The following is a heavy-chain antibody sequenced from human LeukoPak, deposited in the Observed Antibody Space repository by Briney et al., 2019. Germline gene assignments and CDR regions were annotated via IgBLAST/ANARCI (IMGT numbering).Heavy chain of an antibody. Sequence: GASVKVSCKASGYTFTSYGISWVRQAPGQGLEWMGWISAYNGNTNYAQKLQGRVTMTTDTSTSTAYMELRSLRSDDTAVYYCARLRVVVVPAYGMDVWGQGTTVTVSS. CDR2: ISAYNGNT. D-gene: IGHD2-2*01. CDR3: ARLRVVVVPAYGMDV. V-gene: IGHV1-18*01. CDR1: GYTFTSYG. J-gene: IGHJ6*02.